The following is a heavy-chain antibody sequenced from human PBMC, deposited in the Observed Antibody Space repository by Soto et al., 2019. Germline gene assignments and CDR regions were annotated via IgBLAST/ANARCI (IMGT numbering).Heavy chain of an antibody. CDR1: GYTFICYY. CDR2: INPNSGDT. V-gene: IGHV1-2*02. D-gene: IGHD1-7*01. J-gene: IGHJ4*02. Sequence: GTSVKVSCKASGYTFICYYSHWVRQAPGEGLEWMGWINPNSGDTKYAQKFQARVTMTRDTSISTAYMELSRLRSDDTAVYYCAPVGITGTTGFYYWGQGTLVTVSS. CDR3: APVGITGTTGFYY.